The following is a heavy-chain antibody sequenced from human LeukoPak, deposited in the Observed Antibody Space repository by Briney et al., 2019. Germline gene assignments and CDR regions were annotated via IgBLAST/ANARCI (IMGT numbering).Heavy chain of an antibody. CDR3: ARGVYYYGMDV. V-gene: IGHV4-34*01. CDR2: INHSGST. CDR1: GGSFSGYY. J-gene: IGHJ6*02. Sequence: SETLSLTCAVYGGSFSGYYWSWIRQPPGKGLEWIGEINHSGSTNYNPSLKSRVTISVDTSKNQFSLKLSSVTAADTAVYHCARGVYYYGMDVWGQGTTVTVSS.